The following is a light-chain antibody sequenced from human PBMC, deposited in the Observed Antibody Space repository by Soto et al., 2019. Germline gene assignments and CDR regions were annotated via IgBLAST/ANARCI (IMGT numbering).Light chain of an antibody. CDR1: ALPKQY. CDR3: QVWDSSSDLYV. CDR2: DDS. Sequence: SYELTQPPSVSVSPGQTARITCSGDALPKQYAYWYQQKPGQAPVLVVYDDSDRPSGIPERFSGSSSGNTATLTISRVEAGDEADYYCQVWDSSSDLYVFGTGTKVTVL. J-gene: IGLJ1*01. V-gene: IGLV3-21*02.